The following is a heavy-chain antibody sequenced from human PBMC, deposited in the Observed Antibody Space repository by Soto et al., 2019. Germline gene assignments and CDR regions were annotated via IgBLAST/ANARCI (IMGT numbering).Heavy chain of an antibody. V-gene: IGHV1-69*12. J-gene: IGHJ4*02. CDR1: GGTFSSDS. CDR2: IIPMFDPP. CDR3: ARSGGLDRDFNY. Sequence: QVQLVQSGAEVKKPESSVKVSCKASGGTFSSDSFSWVRQAPGQGLEWMGGIIPMFDPPIYAQKFQDRVTITADESTSTAYMQLSSLRSGDTAVYYCARSGGLDRDFNYWGQGSLVTVSS. D-gene: IGHD2-15*01.